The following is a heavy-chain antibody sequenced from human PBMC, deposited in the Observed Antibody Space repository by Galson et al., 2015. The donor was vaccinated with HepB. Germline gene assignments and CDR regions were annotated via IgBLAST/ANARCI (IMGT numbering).Heavy chain of an antibody. CDR3: ARTYDFWSGLLYAFDI. V-gene: IGHV1-69*13. Sequence: SVKVSCKASAGTFTTQAISWVRQAPGQGLEYMGGIIPIFGSPTYAQKFQGRVTITADESTTTAYMELSSLRSEDTAVYYCARTYDFWSGLLYAFDIWGQGTMVTVSS. D-gene: IGHD3-3*01. CDR2: IIPIFGSP. J-gene: IGHJ3*02. CDR1: AGTFTTQA.